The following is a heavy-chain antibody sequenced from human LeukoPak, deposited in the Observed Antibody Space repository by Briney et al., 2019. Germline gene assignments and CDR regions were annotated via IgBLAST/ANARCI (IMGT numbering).Heavy chain of an antibody. V-gene: IGHV4-4*07. CDR1: GGSISSYY. Sequence: PSETLSLTCTVSGGSISSYYWSWFRQPARKGLEWIGRSYITGCTNYNPSLPSRATMSVDTSKSQFSLSLSSVTAADTAVYYCARSGGDFWSGSFGYLDYWGQGTLVTVSS. CDR2: SYITGCT. J-gene: IGHJ4*02. CDR3: ARSGGDFWSGSFGYLDY. D-gene: IGHD3-3*01.